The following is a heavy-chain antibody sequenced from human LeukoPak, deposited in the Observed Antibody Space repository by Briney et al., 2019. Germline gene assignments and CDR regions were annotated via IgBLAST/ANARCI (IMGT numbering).Heavy chain of an antibody. Sequence: SETLSLTCTVSGGSVSSGSYYWSWIRQPPGKGLEWIGYMYYSGITNYNPSLKSRVTISVDRSKNQFSLKLTSVTAADTAVYYCAALFWSGYPHYDYWGQGTLVTVSS. CDR1: GGSVSSGSYY. CDR2: MYYSGIT. CDR3: AALFWSGYPHYDY. V-gene: IGHV4-61*01. D-gene: IGHD3-3*01. J-gene: IGHJ4*02.